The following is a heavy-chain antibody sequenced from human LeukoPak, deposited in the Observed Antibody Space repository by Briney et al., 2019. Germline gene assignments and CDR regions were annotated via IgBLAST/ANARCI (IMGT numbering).Heavy chain of an antibody. J-gene: IGHJ3*02. D-gene: IGHD1-26*01. V-gene: IGHV3-48*03. CDR1: GFTFSSYE. Sequence: GGSLRLSCAASGFTFSSYEMNWVRQAPGKGLEWVSYISSSGSTIYYADSVKGRFTISRDNAKNSLYLQMNSLRAEDTAVYYCATTHLLRGNAFDIWGQGTMVTVSS. CDR2: ISSSGSTI. CDR3: ATTHLLRGNAFDI.